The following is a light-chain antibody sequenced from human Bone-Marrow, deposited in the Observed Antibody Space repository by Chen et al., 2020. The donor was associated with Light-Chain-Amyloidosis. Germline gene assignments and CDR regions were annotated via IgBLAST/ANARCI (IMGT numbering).Light chain of an antibody. J-gene: IGKJ2*01. CDR1: QSIGNY. Sequence: DIQMTQTPASLSASVGDRVTITRRASQSIGNYLNWFQQKPGKAPNLLIYAASNLQSGVPSRFSGSGSGADFTLTISSLQPEDFATYYCQQSYNTPRTFGQGTKLEIK. CDR2: AAS. CDR3: QQSYNTPRT. V-gene: IGKV1-39*01.